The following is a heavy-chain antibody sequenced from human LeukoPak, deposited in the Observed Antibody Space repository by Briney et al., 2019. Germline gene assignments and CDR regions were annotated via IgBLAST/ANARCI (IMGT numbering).Heavy chain of an antibody. Sequence: LSETLSLTCTVSGDSVRSYYWSWIRQPPGQGLEWLGHINDRGSTNYNPSLQGRVTISTDTSKNQFSLKVNSVTAADTAVYYCVRDSRYGSGWFEDGLDFWGQGTTVTVSS. D-gene: IGHD6-13*01. V-gene: IGHV4-59*02. CDR1: GDSVRSYY. CDR3: VRDSRYGSGWFEDGLDF. CDR2: INDRGST. J-gene: IGHJ6*02.